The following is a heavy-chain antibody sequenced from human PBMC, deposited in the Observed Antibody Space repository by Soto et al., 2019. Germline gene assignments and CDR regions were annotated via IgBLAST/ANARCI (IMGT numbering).Heavy chain of an antibody. CDR1: GESISSSSYY. D-gene: IGHD2-21*02. V-gene: IGHV4-39*01. CDR3: ARQRTTVVTQAYFDH. J-gene: IGHJ4*02. CDR2: IYYSGRT. Sequence: NPSETLSLTCIVSGESISSSSYYWGWIRQPPGKGFEWIGSIYYSGRTYYNPSFKSRVTISIDTSKNQFSLKLSSVTATDTAVYYCARQRTTVVTQAYFDHWGQGALVTVYS.